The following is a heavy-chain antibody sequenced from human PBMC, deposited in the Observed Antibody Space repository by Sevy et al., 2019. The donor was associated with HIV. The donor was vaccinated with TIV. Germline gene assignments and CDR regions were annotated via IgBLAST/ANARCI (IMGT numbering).Heavy chain of an antibody. Sequence: GGSLRLSCAASGFTFSDYYMSWIRQAPGKGLERVSYISSSSSYTNYADSVKGRFTISRDNAKNSLYLQMNSLRAEDTAVYYCARERWGIAVAGTVRWGQGTLVTVSS. J-gene: IGHJ4*02. CDR1: GFTFSDYY. V-gene: IGHV3-11*06. CDR3: ARERWGIAVAGTVR. CDR2: ISSSSSYT. D-gene: IGHD6-19*01.